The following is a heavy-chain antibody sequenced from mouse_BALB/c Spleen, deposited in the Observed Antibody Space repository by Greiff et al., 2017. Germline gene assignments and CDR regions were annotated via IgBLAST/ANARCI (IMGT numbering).Heavy chain of an antibody. J-gene: IGHJ4*01. CDR2: INPYNDGT. CDR1: GYTFTSYV. CDR3: ARPYRYADYYAMDY. V-gene: IGHV1-14*01. D-gene: IGHD2-14*01. Sequence: EVQLVESGPELVKPGASVKMSCKASGYTFTSYVMHWVKQKPGQGLEWIGYINPYNDGTKYNEKFKGKATLTSDKSSSTAYMELSSLTSEDSAVYYCARPYRYADYYAMDYWGQGTSVTVSS.